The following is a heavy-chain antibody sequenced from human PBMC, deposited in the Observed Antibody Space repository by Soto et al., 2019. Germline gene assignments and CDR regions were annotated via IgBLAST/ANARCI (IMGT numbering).Heavy chain of an antibody. D-gene: IGHD3-9*01. Sequence: PGGSLRLSCAASGFTFSSYSMNWVRQAPGKGLEWVSSISSSSSYIYYADSVKGRFTISRDNAKNSLYLQMNSLRAEDTAVYYCARVDILTGGYYYYGMGVWGQGTTVTVSS. J-gene: IGHJ6*02. CDR3: ARVDILTGGYYYYGMGV. CDR2: ISSSSSYI. CDR1: GFTFSSYS. V-gene: IGHV3-21*01.